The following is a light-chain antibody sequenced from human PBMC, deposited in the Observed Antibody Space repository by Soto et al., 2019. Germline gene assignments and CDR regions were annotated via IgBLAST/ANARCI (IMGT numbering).Light chain of an antibody. CDR3: TSYTSSSTWV. J-gene: IGLJ3*02. Sequence: SALTQPASVSGSPGQSITISCTGTSSDVGGYNYVSWYQQHPGKAPKLLIYEVSNRPSGVFNRFSGSKSGNTASLTISGLQAADEADYYCTSYTSSSTWVFGGGTKLTVL. CDR1: SSDVGGYNY. V-gene: IGLV2-14*01. CDR2: EVS.